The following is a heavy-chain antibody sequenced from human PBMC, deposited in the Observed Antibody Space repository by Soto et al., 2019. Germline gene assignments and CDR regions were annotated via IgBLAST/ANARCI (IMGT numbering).Heavy chain of an antibody. CDR2: ISSSSSYI. CDR1: GFTFSSYS. V-gene: IGHV3-21*01. J-gene: IGHJ3*02. CDR3: ARDPSDAFDI. Sequence: PGGSLRLSCAASGFTFSSYSMNWVRQAPGKGLEWVSSISSSSSYIYYADSAKGRFTISRDNAKNSLYLQMNSLRAEDTAVYYCARDPSDAFDIWGQGTMVTVSS.